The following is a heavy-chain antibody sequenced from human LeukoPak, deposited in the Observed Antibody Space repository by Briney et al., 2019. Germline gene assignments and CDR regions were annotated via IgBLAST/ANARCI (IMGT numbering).Heavy chain of an antibody. V-gene: IGHV1-46*01. D-gene: IGHD2-2*01. J-gene: IGHJ3*02. CDR1: GYTFTSYH. CDR2: INPSGGST. CDR3: AREGPLAENEAGSTFDI. Sequence: ASVTVSCKASGYTFTSYHMHWVRQAPGQGLEWMGIINPSGGSTSYAQRFQGRVTMTRDRSTSTVYMELSSLRSEDTAVYYCAREGPLAENEAGSTFDIWGQGTMVTVSS.